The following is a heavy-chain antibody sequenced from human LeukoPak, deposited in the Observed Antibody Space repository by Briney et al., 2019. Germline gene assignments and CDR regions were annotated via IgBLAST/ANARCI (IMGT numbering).Heavy chain of an antibody. V-gene: IGHV4-61*02. CDR1: GGSISSGSYY. CDR2: IYTRGGT. Sequence: SQTLSLTCTVAGGSISSGSYYWSWIRQPAGKGLEWIGRIYTRGGTTYNPSLKSRVTMSLDTSKDQLSLTLGSVTAADTAVYYCARGGYSSSWYYFDYWGQGTLVTVSS. J-gene: IGHJ4*02. D-gene: IGHD6-13*01. CDR3: ARGGYSSSWYYFDY.